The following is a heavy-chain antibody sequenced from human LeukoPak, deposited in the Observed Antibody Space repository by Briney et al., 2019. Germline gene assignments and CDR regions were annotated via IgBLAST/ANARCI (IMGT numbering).Heavy chain of an antibody. Sequence: GGSLRLSCAASGFTFSSYGMNWVRQAPGKGLEWVSSISSTSSYIYYADSVKGRFTISRDNAKNSLYLEMNSLRADDTALYYCARSPFPPTTVTTSYYYMDVWGKGPTVTVSS. CDR1: GFTFSSYG. V-gene: IGHV3-21*01. CDR3: ARSPFPPTTVTTSYYYMDV. CDR2: ISSTSSYI. D-gene: IGHD4-11*01. J-gene: IGHJ6*03.